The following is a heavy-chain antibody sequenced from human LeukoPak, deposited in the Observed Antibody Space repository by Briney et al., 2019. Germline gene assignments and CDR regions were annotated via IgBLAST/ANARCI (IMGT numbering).Heavy chain of an antibody. D-gene: IGHD3-10*01. CDR3: VRDLYYWAAMDV. Sequence: PGGSLRLSCAASGFTVSTYSMSWVRQAPGKGLEWVATFSSGGRTSYADSVKGRFTISRDTSQNTVYLQMNSLRDEDTALYYCVRDLYYWAAMDVWGQGTTVTVS. V-gene: IGHV3-53*01. J-gene: IGHJ6*02. CDR2: FSSGGRT. CDR1: GFTVSTYS.